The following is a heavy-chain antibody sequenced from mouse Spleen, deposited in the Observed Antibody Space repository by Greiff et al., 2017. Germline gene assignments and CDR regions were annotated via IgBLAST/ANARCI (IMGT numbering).Heavy chain of an antibody. J-gene: IGHJ4*01. CDR3: ARGYGTYYYVMDY. D-gene: IGHD1-1*01. CDR2: IDPASGNT. V-gene: IGHV14-3*01. Sequence: VQLKESVAELVRPGASVKLSCTASGFNIKNTYMHWVKQRPEQGLEWIGRIDPASGNTKYDPKFQGKATMTADTSSNTAYLQLSSLTSEDAAIYYCARGYGTYYYVMDYWGQGTSVTVSS. CDR1: GFNIKNTY.